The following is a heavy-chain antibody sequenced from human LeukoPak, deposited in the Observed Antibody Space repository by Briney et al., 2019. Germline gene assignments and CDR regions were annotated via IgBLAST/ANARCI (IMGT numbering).Heavy chain of an antibody. CDR3: AKDPPEWIAPTNLGLYGMDV. V-gene: IGHV3-23*01. CDR2: ISGSGGST. Sequence: PGGSLRLSCAASGFTFSSYAMSWVRQAPGKGLEWVSAISGSGGSTYYADSVKGRFTISRDNSKNTLYLQMNSLRAEDTAVYYCAKDPPEWIAPTNLGLYGMDVWGQGTTVTVSS. CDR1: GFTFSSYA. J-gene: IGHJ6*02. D-gene: IGHD5-12*01.